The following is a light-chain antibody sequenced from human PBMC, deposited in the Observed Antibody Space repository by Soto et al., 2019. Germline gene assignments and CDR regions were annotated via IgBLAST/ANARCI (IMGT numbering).Light chain of an antibody. CDR1: QSVRTS. CDR2: GGS. J-gene: IGKJ4*01. V-gene: IGKV3-20*01. Sequence: IVLTQSPGTLSLSPGERATLSCRASQSVRTSLAWYQQKPRQAPRLLIYGGSTRATGIPDRFSGSGSGTDFTLTISRLQPEDFAVYYCQQYASSPPLTFGGGTKVDIK. CDR3: QQYASSPPLT.